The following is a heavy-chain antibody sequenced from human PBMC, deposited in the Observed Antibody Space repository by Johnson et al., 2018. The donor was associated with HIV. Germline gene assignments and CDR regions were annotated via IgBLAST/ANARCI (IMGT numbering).Heavy chain of an antibody. J-gene: IGHJ3*02. CDR1: GFTFDDYA. V-gene: IGHV3-9*01. CDR3: AKDLINSGIDPQAFDI. CDR2: ISWSSGTI. Sequence: QLVESGGGLVQPGRSLKLSCAASGFTFDDYAMHWVRQPPGKGLEWVSGISWSSGTICYADSVKGRFIISRDNAKNSLFLQMNSLRAEDTALYYCAKDLINSGIDPQAFDIWGQGTMVSVSS. D-gene: IGHD1-26*01.